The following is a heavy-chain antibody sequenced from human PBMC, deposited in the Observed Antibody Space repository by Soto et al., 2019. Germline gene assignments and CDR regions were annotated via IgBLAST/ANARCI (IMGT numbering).Heavy chain of an antibody. CDR1: GGSISSSNW. CDR2: IYHSGST. CDR3: AREYSSSWYGGSGWFDP. J-gene: IGHJ5*02. V-gene: IGHV4-4*02. Sequence: QVQLQESGPGLVKPSGTLSLTCAVSGGSISSSNWWSWVRQPPRKGLEWIGEIYHSGSTNYNPSLKSRVTISVDKSKNQFSLKLSSVTAADTAVYYCAREYSSSWYGGSGWFDPWGQGTLVTVSS. D-gene: IGHD6-13*01.